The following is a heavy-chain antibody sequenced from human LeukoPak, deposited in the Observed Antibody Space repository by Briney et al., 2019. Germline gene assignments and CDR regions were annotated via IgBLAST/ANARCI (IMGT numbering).Heavy chain of an antibody. V-gene: IGHV3-53*01. J-gene: IGHJ4*02. CDR1: GFTVSSYS. D-gene: IGHD3-22*01. Sequence: GGSLRLSCAASGFTVSSYSMSWVRQAPGKGLEWVSIIYSGGSTFYADSVQGRFIISRDTSTNTVSLQLNSLRAEDTAMYYCARFYYYDSSGYPGHTPFDYWGQGTLVTVSS. CDR3: ARFYYYDSSGYPGHTPFDY. CDR2: IYSGGST.